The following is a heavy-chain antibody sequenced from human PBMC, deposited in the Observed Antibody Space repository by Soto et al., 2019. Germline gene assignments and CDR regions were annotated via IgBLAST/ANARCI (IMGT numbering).Heavy chain of an antibody. D-gene: IGHD3-10*01. CDR1: EFTFSNYA. V-gene: IGHV3-23*01. J-gene: IGHJ4*02. Sequence: GGSLRLSCAASEFTFSNYAMSWVRQAPGKGLEWVSAISYGGGTTYYADSVKGRFTISRDNSKNTLYLQMNSLRAEDTAVYYCANYYGSGTYYKPFDYWGQGTLVTVSS. CDR2: ISYGGGTT. CDR3: ANYYGSGTYYKPFDY.